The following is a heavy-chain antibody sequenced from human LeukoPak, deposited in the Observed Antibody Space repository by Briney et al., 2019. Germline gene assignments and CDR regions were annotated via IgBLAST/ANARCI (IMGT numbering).Heavy chain of an antibody. J-gene: IGHJ4*02. Sequence: SETLSLTCAVYGGSFSGYYWTWIRQPPGKGLEWIGEINHSGSTNYNPSLKSRVTISVDTSKNQFSLKLSSVTAADTAVYYCARDYYDSSGYRFDYWGQGALVTASS. CDR3: ARDYYDSSGYRFDY. V-gene: IGHV4-34*01. D-gene: IGHD3-22*01. CDR1: GGSFSGYY. CDR2: INHSGST.